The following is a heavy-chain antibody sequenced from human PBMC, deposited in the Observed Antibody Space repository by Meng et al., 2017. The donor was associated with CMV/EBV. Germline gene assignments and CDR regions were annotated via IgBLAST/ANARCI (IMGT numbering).Heavy chain of an antibody. V-gene: IGHV3-48*04. CDR3: ARDLKPAAVVFWYYYYGMDV. J-gene: IGHJ6*02. CDR1: GFTFSSYS. D-gene: IGHD2-2*01. Sequence: GESLKISCAASGFTFSSYSMNWVRQAPGKGLEWVSYISSSSSTIYYADSVKGRFTISRDNAKNSLYLQMNSLRAEDTAVYYCARDLKPAAVVFWYYYYGMDVWGQGTTVPVSS. CDR2: ISSSSSTI.